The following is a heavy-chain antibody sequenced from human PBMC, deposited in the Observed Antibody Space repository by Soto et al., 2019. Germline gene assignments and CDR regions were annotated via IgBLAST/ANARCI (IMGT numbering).Heavy chain of an antibody. Sequence: SETLSLTCAVYGGSFSGYYWSWVRQPPGKWLGWIGEINHSGSTNYNPSLKSRVTISVDTSKNQFSLKLSSVTAADTAVYYCARRSSSWSPFDYWGQGXLVTVSS. CDR2: INHSGST. D-gene: IGHD6-13*01. CDR1: GGSFSGYY. V-gene: IGHV4-34*01. CDR3: ARRSSSWSPFDY. J-gene: IGHJ4*02.